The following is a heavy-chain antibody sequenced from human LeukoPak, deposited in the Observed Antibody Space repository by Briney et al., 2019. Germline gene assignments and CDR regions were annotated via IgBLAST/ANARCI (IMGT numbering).Heavy chain of an antibody. J-gene: IGHJ4*02. CDR3: FGSGSYSN. Sequence: GGSLRLSCAASGFTFSNFWINWVRQALGKGLEWVANIKPDGSQTYYLDSVKGRFTVSRDNAKDSAYLQMNSLRAEDTAVYYCFGSGSYSNWDQGTLVTVSS. V-gene: IGHV3-7*01. CDR1: GFTFSNFW. D-gene: IGHD3-10*01. CDR2: IKPDGSQT.